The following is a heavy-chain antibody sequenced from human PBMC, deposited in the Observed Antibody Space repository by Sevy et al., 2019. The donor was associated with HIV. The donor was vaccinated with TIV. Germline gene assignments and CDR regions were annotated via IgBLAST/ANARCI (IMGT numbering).Heavy chain of an antibody. CDR3: ARGAGIDCRGSSCSLDFDF. D-gene: IGHD2-2*01. V-gene: IGHV3-21*01. CDR2: ISASSNYI. J-gene: IGHJ4*02. CDR1: GFTFSNYA. Sequence: GGSLRLSCAASGFTFSNYAMNWVRQAPGKGLEWVSFISASSNYIYYADSLKGRFTNSRDNAKNSLYLQMNSLRAEDTAVYYCARGAGIDCRGSSCSLDFDFWGQGTLVTVSS.